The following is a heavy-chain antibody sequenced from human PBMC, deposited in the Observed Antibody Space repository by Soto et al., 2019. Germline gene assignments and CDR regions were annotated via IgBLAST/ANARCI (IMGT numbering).Heavy chain of an antibody. J-gene: IGHJ6*02. CDR1: GFTFSTYA. CDR2: ISGSGGRT. CDR3: AKGGYFFYYGMDV. Sequence: EVQVLESGGGLEQPGESLRLSCAASGFTFSTYAMSWVRQAPGKGLEWVSSISGSGGRTHYAESVKGRFTISRDNSENTLYLYMGSLRAEDTAAYYCAKGGYFFYYGMDVWGQGTTVTVSS. D-gene: IGHD1-26*01. V-gene: IGHV3-23*01.